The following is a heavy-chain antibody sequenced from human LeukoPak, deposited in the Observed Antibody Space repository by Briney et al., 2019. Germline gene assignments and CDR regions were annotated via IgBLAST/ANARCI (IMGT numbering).Heavy chain of an antibody. J-gene: IGHJ4*02. Sequence: GGSLRLSCVASGFSFSSCMSWVRQAPGKGLEWVSYISGSSTITYDADSVKGRFTISRDNAQNSLYLQMNSLRDEDTAVYYCARGLQTFPYYYDSSGYYWGGFDYWGQGTLVTVPS. CDR1: GFSFSSC. CDR3: ARGLQTFPYYYDSSGYYWGGFDY. CDR2: ISGSSTIT. V-gene: IGHV3-48*02. D-gene: IGHD3-22*01.